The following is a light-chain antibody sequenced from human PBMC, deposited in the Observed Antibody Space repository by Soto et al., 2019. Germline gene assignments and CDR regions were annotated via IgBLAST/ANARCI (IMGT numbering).Light chain of an antibody. Sequence: QSALTQPASVSGSPGQSITISCTGTSSDVGGYNYVSWYQQHPGKAPKLMIYEVSNRPSGVSNRFSGSKSGNTASRTISGLQAEDEADYYCSSYTSSSTVFGTGTKLTVL. V-gene: IGLV2-14*01. CDR2: EVS. CDR3: SSYTSSSTV. CDR1: SSDVGGYNY. J-gene: IGLJ1*01.